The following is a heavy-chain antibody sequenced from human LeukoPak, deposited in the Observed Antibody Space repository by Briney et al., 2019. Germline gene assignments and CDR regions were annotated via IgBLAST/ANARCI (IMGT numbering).Heavy chain of an antibody. CDR2: INRDGSST. V-gene: IGHV3-74*01. CDR3: ARGLAGPSGWYGGGYYYGMDV. CDR1: GFTFSSYW. D-gene: IGHD6-19*01. Sequence: PGGSLRLSCAASGFTFSSYWMHWVRQAPGKGLVWVSRINRDGSSTSYADSVKGRFTISRDNAKNTLYLQMNSLRAEDTAVYYCARGLAGPSGWYGGGYYYGMDVWGQGTTVTVSS. J-gene: IGHJ6*02.